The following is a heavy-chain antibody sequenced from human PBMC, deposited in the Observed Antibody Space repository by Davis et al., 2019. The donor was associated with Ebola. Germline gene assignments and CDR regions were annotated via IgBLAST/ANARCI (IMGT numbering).Heavy chain of an antibody. J-gene: IGHJ4*02. V-gene: IGHV3-73*01. CDR1: GITFSGSA. CDR3: SRHSPFRFLDY. Sequence: PGGSLRLSCAASGITFSGSAVHWVRQASGKGLEWVGRIRSKANSFATEFAASVKGRFTISRDDLKNTAYLQMNSLKTEDTAVYYCSRHSPFRFLDYWGQGTLVTVSS. CDR2: IRSKANSFAT. D-gene: IGHD3-3*01.